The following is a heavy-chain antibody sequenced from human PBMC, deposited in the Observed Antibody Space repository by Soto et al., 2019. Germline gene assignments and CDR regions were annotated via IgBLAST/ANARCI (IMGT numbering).Heavy chain of an antibody. CDR2: ISGSGGST. D-gene: IGHD2-2*01. CDR1: GFTFSSYA. J-gene: IGHJ6*02. V-gene: IGHV3-23*01. CDR3: ATPYCSSTSGYALYYYGMDV. Sequence: EVQLLESGGGLVQPGGSLRLSCAASGFTFSSYAMSWVRQAPGKGLEWVSDISGSGGSTYYADSVKGRFTISRDNSKNTLYLPMNSLRAEDTAVYYCATPYCSSTSGYALYYYGMDVWGQGTTVTVSS.